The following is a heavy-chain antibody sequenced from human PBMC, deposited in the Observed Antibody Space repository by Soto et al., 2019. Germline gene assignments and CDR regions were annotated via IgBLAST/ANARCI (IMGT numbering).Heavy chain of an antibody. Sequence: GASVKVSCKASGYTFTSYYMHWVRQAPGQGLEWMGIINPSGGNTAFAQKFQGRVTMTRDTSTSTVYMELSSLRSEDTAVYYCARDLEQGVAKWSVHDYWGQGSLVTVSS. CDR3: ARDLEQGVAKWSVHDY. D-gene: IGHD5-12*01. CDR2: INPSGGNT. CDR1: GYTFTSYY. V-gene: IGHV1-46*03. J-gene: IGHJ4*02.